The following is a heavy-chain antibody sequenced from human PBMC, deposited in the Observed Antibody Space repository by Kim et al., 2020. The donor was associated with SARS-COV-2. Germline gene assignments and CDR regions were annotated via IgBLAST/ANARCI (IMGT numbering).Heavy chain of an antibody. Sequence: SETLSLTCSVSGGSISSSTYYWDWIRQPPGKGLEWIGSVTYSGSTYYSPSLKSRVTISVDTSKNQFSLKVSSVTAADTAVYFCARRPRTTETPGACFDYWGQGTLVTVSS. CDR2: VTYSGST. V-gene: IGHV4-39*01. CDR3: ARRPRTTETPGACFDY. J-gene: IGHJ4*02. CDR1: GGSISSSTYY. D-gene: IGHD4-17*01.